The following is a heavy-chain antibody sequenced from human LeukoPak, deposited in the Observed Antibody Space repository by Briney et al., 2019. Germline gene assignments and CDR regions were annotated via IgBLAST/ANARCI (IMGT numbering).Heavy chain of an antibody. D-gene: IGHD1-26*01. Sequence: PSETLSLTCTVSGGSISSSSYCWGWIRQPPGKGLEWIGSIYYSGSTYYNPSLKSRVTISVDTSKNQFSLKLSSVTAADTAVYYCARDGLVGATIHYFDYWGQGTLVTVSS. CDR2: IYYSGST. CDR3: ARDGLVGATIHYFDY. V-gene: IGHV4-39*07. CDR1: GGSISSSSYC. J-gene: IGHJ4*02.